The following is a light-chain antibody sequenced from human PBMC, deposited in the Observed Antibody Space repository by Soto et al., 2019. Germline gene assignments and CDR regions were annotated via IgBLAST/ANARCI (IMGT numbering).Light chain of an antibody. CDR1: HTVTSNY. CDR2: GAS. V-gene: IGKV3-20*01. CDR3: QQYGGSPRT. J-gene: IGKJ1*01. Sequence: EIVLTQSPDTLSLSPGERATLSCRASHTVTSNYLAWYQQKPGQAPRLLIYGASSRATDIPDRFSGSGSGKDFTLTISRLETEEFAVYYCQQYGGSPRTFGQGTKVEIK.